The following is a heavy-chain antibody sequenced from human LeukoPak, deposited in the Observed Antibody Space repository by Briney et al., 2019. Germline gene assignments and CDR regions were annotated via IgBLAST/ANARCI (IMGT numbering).Heavy chain of an antibody. Sequence: PGRSLRLSCAASGFTFSSYPMHWVRQAPGKGLEWVAVISYDGRVTIHADSVKGRFTISRDQSKNTPYLEMNSLRPEDTAVYYCARDLFRGAPDYFDYWGQGTLVTVSS. J-gene: IGHJ4*02. CDR2: ISYDGRVT. D-gene: IGHD3-10*01. CDR1: GFTFSSYP. CDR3: ARDLFRGAPDYFDY. V-gene: IGHV3-30*04.